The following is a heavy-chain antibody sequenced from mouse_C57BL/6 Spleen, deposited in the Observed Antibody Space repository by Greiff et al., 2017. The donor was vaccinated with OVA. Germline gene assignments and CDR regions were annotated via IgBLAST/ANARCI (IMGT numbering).Heavy chain of an antibody. CDR1: GYTFTDYN. V-gene: IGHV1-18*01. Sequence: VQLQQSGPELVKPGASVKIPCKASGYTFTDYNMDWVKQSHGKSLEWIGDINPNNGGTIYNQKFKGKATLTVDKSSSTAYMELRSLTSEDTAVYYCARDSNYEYAMDYWGQGTSVTVSS. D-gene: IGHD2-5*01. J-gene: IGHJ4*01. CDR3: ARDSNYEYAMDY. CDR2: INPNNGGT.